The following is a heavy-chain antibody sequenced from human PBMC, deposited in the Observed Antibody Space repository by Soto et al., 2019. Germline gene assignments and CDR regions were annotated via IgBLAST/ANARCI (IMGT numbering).Heavy chain of an antibody. D-gene: IGHD4-17*01. CDR3: ASKGSGDYALDY. V-gene: IGHV2-5*02. CDR1: GFSLSTSGVG. Sequence: QITLKESGPPLVKPTQTLTLTCTLSGFSLSTSGVGVGWIRQSPGKALEWLAVIYWDDVKHYSPSLERRLTITKDTSESVVVLTMTNMDPVDTASYYCASKGSGDYALDYWGQGILVTVSS. CDR2: IYWDDVK. J-gene: IGHJ4*02.